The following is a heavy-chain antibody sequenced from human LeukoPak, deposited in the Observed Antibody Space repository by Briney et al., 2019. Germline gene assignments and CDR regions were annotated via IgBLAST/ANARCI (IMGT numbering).Heavy chain of an antibody. D-gene: IGHD2-21*01. CDR3: AREIMVSREWYFDL. CDR1: GLTLSNYW. CDR2: MNNDGSGT. V-gene: IGHV3-74*01. J-gene: IGHJ2*01. Sequence: GGSLRLSCAASGLTLSNYWMHWVRQAPGKGLVWVSRMNNDGSGTTYADSVRGRFTISRDNAKNTLYLQMNSLRVEDTAVYFCAREIMVSREWYFDLWGRGTLVTVAS.